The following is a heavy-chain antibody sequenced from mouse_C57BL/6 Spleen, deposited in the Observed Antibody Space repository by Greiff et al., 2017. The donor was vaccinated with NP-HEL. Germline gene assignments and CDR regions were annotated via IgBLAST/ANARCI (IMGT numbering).Heavy chain of an antibody. D-gene: IGHD1-1*01. CDR2: IHPNSGST. V-gene: IGHV1-64*01. Sequence: QVQLQQPGAELVKPGASVKLSCKASGYTFTSYWMHWVKQRPGQGLEWIGMIHPNSGSTNYNEKFKSKATLTVDKSSSTAYMQLSSLTSEDSAVYYCVLTVVAPYYFDYWGQGTTLTVSS. CDR3: VLTVVAPYYFDY. J-gene: IGHJ2*01. CDR1: GYTFTSYW.